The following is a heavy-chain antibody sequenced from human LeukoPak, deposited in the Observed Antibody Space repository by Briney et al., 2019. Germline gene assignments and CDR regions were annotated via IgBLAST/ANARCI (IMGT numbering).Heavy chain of an antibody. Sequence: ASVKVSCKASGYTFTSYGISWVRQAPGQGLEWMGWISAYIGNTNYAQKLQGRVTMTTDTSTSTAYTELRSLRSDDTAVYYCARAPYYYDSSGYYNYYYYYMDVWGKGTTVTVSS. J-gene: IGHJ6*03. V-gene: IGHV1-18*01. CDR2: ISAYIGNT. D-gene: IGHD3-22*01. CDR1: GYTFTSYG. CDR3: ARAPYYYDSSGYYNYYYYYMDV.